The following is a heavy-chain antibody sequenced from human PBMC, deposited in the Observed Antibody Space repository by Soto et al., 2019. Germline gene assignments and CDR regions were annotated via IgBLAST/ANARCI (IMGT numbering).Heavy chain of an antibody. Sequence: EVQLVESGGGLVKPGGSLRLSCAASGFTFSNAWMSWVRQAPGKGLEWVGRIKSKTDGGTTDYAAPVKGRFTISRDDSKNTLYLQMNSLKTEDTAVYYCTTDPAWIQLWFRLDPWGQGTLVTVSS. CDR2: IKSKTDGGTT. J-gene: IGHJ5*02. CDR1: GFTFSNAW. D-gene: IGHD5-18*01. V-gene: IGHV3-15*01. CDR3: TTDPAWIQLWFRLDP.